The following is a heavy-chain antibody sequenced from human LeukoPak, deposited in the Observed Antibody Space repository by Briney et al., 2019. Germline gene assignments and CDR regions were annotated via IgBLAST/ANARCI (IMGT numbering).Heavy chain of an antibody. CDR3: ARDAMITFGGVMNWYDP. CDR2: IWNDGSDD. D-gene: IGHD3-16*01. CDR1: GFSFSSYG. Sequence: GGSLRLSCAASGFSFSSYGMHWVRQAPGKGLEWVAVIWNDGSDDYYKDSVKGRFTISRDNSKNTLYLQMNSLRAEDTAVYYCARDAMITFGGVMNWYDPWGQGTLVTVSS. V-gene: IGHV3-33*01. J-gene: IGHJ5*02.